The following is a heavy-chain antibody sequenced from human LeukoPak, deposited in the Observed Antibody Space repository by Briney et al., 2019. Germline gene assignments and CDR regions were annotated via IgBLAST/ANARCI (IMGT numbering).Heavy chain of an antibody. J-gene: IGHJ4*02. Sequence: SETLSLTCTVSGGSINISDYYWGWIRQPPGKGLEWIGSMHYSGSTYYNPSLKSRVTISVDTSKNQFSLKVTSVTAANTAVYYCARRGTIDSGRPWNWGQGTLVTVSS. D-gene: IGHD1-26*01. CDR1: GGSINISDYY. V-gene: IGHV4-39*01. CDR2: MHYSGST. CDR3: ARRGTIDSGRPWN.